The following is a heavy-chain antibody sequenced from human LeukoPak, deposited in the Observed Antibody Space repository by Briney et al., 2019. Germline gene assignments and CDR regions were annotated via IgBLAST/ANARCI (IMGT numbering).Heavy chain of an antibody. CDR2: INHSGST. Sequence: SETLSLTCAVYGGSFSGYYWSWIRQPPGKGLEWIGEINHSGSTNYNPSLKSRVTISVDTSKNQFSLRLSSVTAADTAVYYCARETRLHSGSYSNDAFDIWGQGTMVTVSS. V-gene: IGHV4-34*01. CDR3: ARETRLHSGSYSNDAFDI. CDR1: GGSFSGYY. D-gene: IGHD1-26*01. J-gene: IGHJ3*02.